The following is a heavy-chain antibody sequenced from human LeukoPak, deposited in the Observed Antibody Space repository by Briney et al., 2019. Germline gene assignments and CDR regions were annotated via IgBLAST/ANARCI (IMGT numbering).Heavy chain of an antibody. D-gene: IGHD1-14*01. CDR3: VRGLLGTGDY. CDR2: INPDGSVT. Sequence: GGSLRLSCAASGFTFNTNWMHWVRQAPGKGLVSVSRINPDGSVTTYADSVKGRFTISRDNAKNTVFLQMNSLRAEDTAVYYCVRGLLGTGDYWGQGTLVTVSS. CDR1: GFTFNTNW. J-gene: IGHJ4*02. V-gene: IGHV3-74*01.